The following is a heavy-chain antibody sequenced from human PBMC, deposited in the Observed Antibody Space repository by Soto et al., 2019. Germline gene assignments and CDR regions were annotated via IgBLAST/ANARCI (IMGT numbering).Heavy chain of an antibody. CDR3: ARRIPFGYGMDV. CDR2: ITSSGGNT. Sequence: EVQLVESGGGWVQPGGSLRLSCAASGFTFSSYAMHWVRQAPGKGLEYVSAITSSGGNTDYASSVKGRFTISRDNSKNTLYLQMGSLRTEDMGVYYCARRIPFGYGMDVWGQGTTVTVSS. D-gene: IGHD2-21*01. CDR1: GFTFSSYA. V-gene: IGHV3-64*01. J-gene: IGHJ6*02.